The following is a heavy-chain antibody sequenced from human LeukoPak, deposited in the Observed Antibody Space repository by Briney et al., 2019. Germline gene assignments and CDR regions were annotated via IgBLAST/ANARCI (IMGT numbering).Heavy chain of an antibody. V-gene: IGHV1-8*01. D-gene: IGHD3-10*01. Sequence: GASVKVSCKASGYTFTSYDINWVRQATGQGLEWMGWMNPNSGNTGYAQKFQGRATMTRNTSISTAYMELSSLRSEDTAVYYCAMDYGSGSYWVFDYWGQGTLVTVSS. CDR1: GYTFTSYD. J-gene: IGHJ4*02. CDR3: AMDYGSGSYWVFDY. CDR2: MNPNSGNT.